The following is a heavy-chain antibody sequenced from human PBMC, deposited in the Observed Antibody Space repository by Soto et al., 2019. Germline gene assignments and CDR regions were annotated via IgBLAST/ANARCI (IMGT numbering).Heavy chain of an antibody. J-gene: IGHJ6*02. Sequence: PGGSLRLSCAASGFTFSSYAMSWVRQAPGKGLEWVSAISGSGGSTYYADSVKGRFTISRDNSKNTLYLQMNSLRAEDTAVYYCARVTRNYSGQKNPYYYYGMDVWGQGTTVTVSS. CDR1: GFTFSSYA. V-gene: IGHV3-23*01. D-gene: IGHD2-15*01. CDR3: ARVTRNYSGQKNPYYYYGMDV. CDR2: ISGSGGST.